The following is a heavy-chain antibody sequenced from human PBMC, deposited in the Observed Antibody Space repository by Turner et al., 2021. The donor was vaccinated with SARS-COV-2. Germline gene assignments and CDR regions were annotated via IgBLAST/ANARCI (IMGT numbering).Heavy chain of an antibody. V-gene: IGHV3-7*01. Sequence: EVQLVESGGGLVQPGGSLSLSCVTSGLTFHIYCMSWVRQAPGKGLEWVASIRRDGGEKHYVDSVKGRFTISRDNAKNSLYLQMNSLRAEDTAVYYCARGTYYYDSSVYSGTNWFDPWGQGTLVTVSS. CDR3: ARGTYYYDSSVYSGTNWFDP. CDR2: IRRDGGEK. J-gene: IGHJ5*02. CDR1: GLTFHIYC. D-gene: IGHD3-22*01.